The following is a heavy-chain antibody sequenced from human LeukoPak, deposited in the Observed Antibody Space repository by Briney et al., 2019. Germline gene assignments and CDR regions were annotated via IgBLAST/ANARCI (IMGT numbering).Heavy chain of an antibody. CDR3: AKSGGREAAGMFDY. J-gene: IGHJ4*02. D-gene: IGHD6-13*01. CDR2: ISYDGSNK. V-gene: IGHV3-30*18. Sequence: GGSLRLSCAASGFTFSSYGMHWVRQAPGKGLEWVAVISYDGSNKYYADSVKGRFTISRDNSKNTLYLQMNSLRAEDTAVYYCAKSGGREAAGMFDYWGQGTLATVSS. CDR1: GFTFSSYG.